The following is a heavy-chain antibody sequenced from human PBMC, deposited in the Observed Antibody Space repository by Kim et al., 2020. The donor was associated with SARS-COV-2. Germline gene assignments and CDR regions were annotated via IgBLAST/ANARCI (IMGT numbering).Heavy chain of an antibody. CDR2: INHSGST. CDR1: GGSFSGYY. CDR3: ARFAGDYDRKIDY. J-gene: IGHJ4*02. D-gene: IGHD3-22*01. V-gene: IGHV4-34*01. Sequence: SETLSLTCAVYGGSFSGYYWSWIRQPPGKGLEWLGEINHSGSTNYNPSLKSRVTISVDTSKNQFSLKLSSVTAADTAVYYCARFAGDYDRKIDYWGQGTLVTVSS.